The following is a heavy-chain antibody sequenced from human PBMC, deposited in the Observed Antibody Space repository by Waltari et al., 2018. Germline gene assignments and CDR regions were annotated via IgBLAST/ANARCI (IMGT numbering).Heavy chain of an antibody. CDR2: ISWDGGST. CDR3: AKGPGTYCSSTSCYFGWFDP. J-gene: IGHJ5*02. Sequence: EVQLVESGGVVVQPGGSLRLSCAASGFTFDDYAMHWVRQAPGKGLEWVSLISWDGGSTYYADSVKGRFTISRDNSKNSLYLQMNSLRAEDTALYYCAKGPGTYCSSTSCYFGWFDPWGQGTLVTVSS. V-gene: IGHV3-43D*03. CDR1: GFTFDDYA. D-gene: IGHD2-2*01.